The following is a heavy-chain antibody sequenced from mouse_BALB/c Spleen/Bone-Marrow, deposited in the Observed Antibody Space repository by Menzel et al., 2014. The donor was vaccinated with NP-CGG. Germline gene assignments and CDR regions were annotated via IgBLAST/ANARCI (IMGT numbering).Heavy chain of an antibody. Sequence: DVMLVESGGGLVKPGGSLKLSCAASGFTFSSYAMSWVRQTPGKRLEWVASISSGGSTYYPDSVKGRFTISRDNARNILYLQMSSLRSEDTAMYYCARVNYYGSFDYWGQGTTLTVSS. CDR3: ARVNYYGSFDY. CDR2: ISSGGST. V-gene: IGHV5-6-5*01. CDR1: GFTFSSYA. D-gene: IGHD1-2*01. J-gene: IGHJ2*01.